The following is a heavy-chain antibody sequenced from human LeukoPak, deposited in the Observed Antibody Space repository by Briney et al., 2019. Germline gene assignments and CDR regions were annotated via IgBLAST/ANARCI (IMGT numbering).Heavy chain of an antibody. CDR3: ARAKDFWSGFYLDDAFDI. J-gene: IGHJ3*02. Sequence: GASVKVSCKASGYTFTSYDINWVRQATGQGLEWMGWMNPNSGNTGYAQKFQGRVTITRNTSISTAYMELSSLRSEDTAVYYCARAKDFWSGFYLDDAFDIWGQGTMVTVSS. CDR2: MNPNSGNT. D-gene: IGHD3-3*01. V-gene: IGHV1-8*03. CDR1: GYTFTSYD.